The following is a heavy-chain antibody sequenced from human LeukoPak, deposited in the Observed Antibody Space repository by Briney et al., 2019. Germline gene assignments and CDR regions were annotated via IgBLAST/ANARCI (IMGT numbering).Heavy chain of an antibody. Sequence: SETLSLTCAVYGGSFSGYYWSWIRQPPGKGLEWIGEINHSGSTNYNPSLKSRVTISVDTSKNQFSLKLSSVTAADTAVYYCARRGYSYGSDYRGQGTLVTVSS. CDR1: GGSFSGYY. V-gene: IGHV4-34*01. J-gene: IGHJ4*02. CDR2: INHSGST. CDR3: ARRGYSYGSDY. D-gene: IGHD5-18*01.